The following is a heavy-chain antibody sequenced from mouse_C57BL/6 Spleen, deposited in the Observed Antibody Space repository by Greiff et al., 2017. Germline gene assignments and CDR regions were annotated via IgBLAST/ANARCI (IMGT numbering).Heavy chain of an antibody. CDR2: IHPNSGST. V-gene: IGHV1-64*01. CDR3: ARGGMVTTGYFDY. Sequence: QVQLQQPGAELVKPGASVKLSCKASGYTFTSYWMHWVKQRPGQGLEWIGMIHPNSGSTNYNEKFKSKATLTVDKSSSTAYMQLSSLTSEDSAVYYCARGGMVTTGYFDYWGQGTTLTVSS. D-gene: IGHD2-2*01. CDR1: GYTFTSYW. J-gene: IGHJ2*01.